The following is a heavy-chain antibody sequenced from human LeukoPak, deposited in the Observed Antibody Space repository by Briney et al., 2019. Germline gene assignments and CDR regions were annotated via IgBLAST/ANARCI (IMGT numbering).Heavy chain of an antibody. CDR1: GYTFTGYY. CDR3: ARDLGDGYNPGAAFDI. CDR2: ISAYNGNT. V-gene: IGHV1-18*04. Sequence: GASVKVSCKASGYTFTGYYMHWVRQAPGQGLEWMGWISAYNGNTNYAQKLQGRVTMTTDTSTSTAYMELRSLRSDDTAVYYCARDLGDGYNPGAAFDIWGQGTMVTVSS. D-gene: IGHD5-24*01. J-gene: IGHJ3*02.